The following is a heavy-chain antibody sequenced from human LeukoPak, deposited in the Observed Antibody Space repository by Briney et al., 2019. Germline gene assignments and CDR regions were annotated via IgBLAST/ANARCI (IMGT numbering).Heavy chain of an antibody. CDR1: GGSISSGGYY. Sequence: SQTLSLTCTASGGSISSGGYYWSWIRQHPGKGLEWIGYIYHSGSTYYNPSLKSRVTISVDTSKNQFSLKPSSVTAADTAVYYCARALHSSITMVRVSNWFDPWGQGTLVTASS. J-gene: IGHJ5*02. D-gene: IGHD3-10*01. V-gene: IGHV4-31*03. CDR3: ARALHSSITMVRVSNWFDP. CDR2: IYHSGST.